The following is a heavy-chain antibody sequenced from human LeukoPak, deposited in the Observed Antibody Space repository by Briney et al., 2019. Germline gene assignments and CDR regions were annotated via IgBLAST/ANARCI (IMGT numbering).Heavy chain of an antibody. CDR1: GFTFGSYA. CDR3: AKGIGGTLYDS. D-gene: IGHD4-23*01. J-gene: IGHJ4*02. Sequence: GGSLRLSCVASGFTFGSYAMSWVRQAPGKGLEWVSLISGSADGTHYRDSVKGRFTISRDNSKNTLYLQMNSLRAEDTAVYYCAKGIGGTLYDSWGQGTLVTVSS. V-gene: IGHV3-23*01. CDR2: ISGSADGT.